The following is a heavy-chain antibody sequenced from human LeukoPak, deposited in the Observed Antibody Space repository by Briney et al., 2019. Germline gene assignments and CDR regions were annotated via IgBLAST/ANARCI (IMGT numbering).Heavy chain of an antibody. CDR1: GASITSNW. V-gene: IGHV4-4*02. D-gene: IGHD2/OR15-2a*01. CDR3: ARHIGILGKWGFDY. Sequence: SETLSLTCAVSGASITSNWWSWVRQSPGKGLEWIGEIHHSASPNYNTSLKSRVTLSLDKSQNQFSLKVTSVTAADTAVYYCARHIGILGKWGFDYWGQGTLVTVSS. J-gene: IGHJ4*02. CDR2: IHHSASP.